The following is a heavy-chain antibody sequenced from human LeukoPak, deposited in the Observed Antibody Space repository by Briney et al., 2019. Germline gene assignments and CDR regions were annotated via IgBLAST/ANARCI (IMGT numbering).Heavy chain of an antibody. V-gene: IGHV4-39*02. J-gene: IGHJ4*02. CDR2: IHYSGST. D-gene: IGHD3-10*01. CDR1: GGSIGSSSYY. Sequence: KASETLSLTCTVSGGSIGSSSYYWGWIRQPPGKGLEWIGSIHYSGSTYYNPSLKSRVTISVDTSKNQFSLKLNSVTAADTAVYYCARDEFLYFGSPFDYWGQGTLVTVSS. CDR3: ARDEFLYFGSPFDY.